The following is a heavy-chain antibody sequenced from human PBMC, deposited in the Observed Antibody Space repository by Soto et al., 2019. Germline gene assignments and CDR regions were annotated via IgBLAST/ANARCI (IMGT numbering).Heavy chain of an antibody. CDR3: AKASRITMIVVADDAFDI. V-gene: IGHV3-23*01. Sequence: GGSLRLSCAASGFPFSSYAMSWVRRAPGKELEWVTAISGSGGSTYYADSVKGRFTISRDNSKNTLYLQMNSLRAEDTAVYYCAKASRITMIVVADDAFDIWGQGTMVTVSS. CDR1: GFPFSSYA. D-gene: IGHD3-22*01. J-gene: IGHJ3*02. CDR2: ISGSGGST.